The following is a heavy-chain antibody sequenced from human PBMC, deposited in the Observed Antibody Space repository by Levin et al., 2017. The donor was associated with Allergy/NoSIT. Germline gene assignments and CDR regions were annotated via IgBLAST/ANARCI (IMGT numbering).Heavy chain of an antibody. CDR3: AKENAPYATSCWPLDY. J-gene: IGHJ4*02. CDR1: GLTFSNFG. V-gene: IGHV3-30*18. D-gene: IGHD2-2*01. Sequence: GGSLRLSCAASGLTFSNFGMHWVRQAPGKGLEWVAVIAHDGSLKFYADSVKGRFSISRDNSKNTLFLQMNSLRAEDTAMYYCAKENAPYATSCWPLDYWGQGTLVTFSS. CDR2: IAHDGSLK.